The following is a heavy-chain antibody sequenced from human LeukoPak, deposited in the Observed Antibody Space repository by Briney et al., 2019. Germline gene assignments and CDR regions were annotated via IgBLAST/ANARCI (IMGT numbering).Heavy chain of an antibody. CDR3: ARGPGRYCSGGSCYRNNWFDP. Sequence: SGTLSLTCTVSGDSISGNYWTWIRQPPGKGLEWIGYIYYSGSTNYNPSLKSRVTISVDTSKNQFSLKLSSVTAADTAVYYCARGPGRYCSGGSCYRNNWFDPWGQGTLVTVSS. D-gene: IGHD2-15*01. CDR2: IYYSGST. V-gene: IGHV4-59*12. CDR1: GDSISGNY. J-gene: IGHJ5*02.